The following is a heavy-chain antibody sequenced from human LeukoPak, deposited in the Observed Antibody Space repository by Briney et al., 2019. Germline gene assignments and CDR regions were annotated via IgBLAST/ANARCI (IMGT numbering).Heavy chain of an antibody. CDR2: IFYSGTT. D-gene: IGHD4-17*01. CDR1: GDSISSYY. J-gene: IGHJ4*02. CDR3: ARDRGYGDPFDY. V-gene: IGHV4-59*01. Sequence: SETLSLTCTVSGDSISSYYWSWIRQPPGKGLEWIGYIFYSGTTNYNPSLKSRVTISVDTSKSQFSLKLSSVTAADTAVYYCARDRGYGDPFDYWGQGTLVTVFS.